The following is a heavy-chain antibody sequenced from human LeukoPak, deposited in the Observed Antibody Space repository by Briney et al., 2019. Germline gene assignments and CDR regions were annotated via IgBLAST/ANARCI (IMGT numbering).Heavy chain of an antibody. J-gene: IGHJ6*02. Sequence: PGGSLRLSCAASGFTFSNDWMSWVRQAPGKGLEWVGRIKRKTDGGTTDYAAPVKGRFTISRDDSKNTLYLQMNSLKTEDTAVYYCALWSYYYYGLDVWGQGTTVTVSS. V-gene: IGHV3-15*01. D-gene: IGHD5-18*01. CDR3: ALWSYYYYGLDV. CDR1: GFTFSNDW. CDR2: IKRKTDGGTT.